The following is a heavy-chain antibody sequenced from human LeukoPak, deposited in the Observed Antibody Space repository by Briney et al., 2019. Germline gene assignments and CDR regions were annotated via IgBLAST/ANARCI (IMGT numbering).Heavy chain of an antibody. CDR3: ARSNVNWFDP. V-gene: IGHV4-39*01. J-gene: IGHJ5*02. D-gene: IGHD4-11*01. CDR1: GGSISSSSYY. Sequence: SETLSLTCTVSGGSISSSSYYWGWIRQPPGKGLEWIGSIYYSGSTYYNPSLKSRVTISVDTSKNQFSLKLSSVTAADTAVYYCARSNVNWFDPWGQETLVTVSS. CDR2: IYYSGST.